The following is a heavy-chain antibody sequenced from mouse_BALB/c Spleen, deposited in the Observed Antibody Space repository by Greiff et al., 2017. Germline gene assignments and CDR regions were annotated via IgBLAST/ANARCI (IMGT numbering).Heavy chain of an antibody. CDR2: ISSGGSYT. V-gene: IGHV5-9-4*01. CDR3: ARETTGYFDY. J-gene: IGHJ2*01. Sequence: VQLKESGGGLVKPGGSLKLSCAASGFTFSSYAMSWVRQSPEKRLEWVAEISSGGSYTYYPDTVTGRFTISRDNAKNTLYLEMSSLRSEDTAMYYCARETTGYFDYWGQGTTLTVSS. CDR1: GFTFSSYA. D-gene: IGHD1-1*01.